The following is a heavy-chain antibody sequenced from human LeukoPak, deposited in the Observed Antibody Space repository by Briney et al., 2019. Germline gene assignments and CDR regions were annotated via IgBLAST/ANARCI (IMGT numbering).Heavy chain of an antibody. Sequence: GGSLRLSCAASGFTFGIYAMNWVRQAPGKGLEWVSYIGPSGSNIYYADSVKGRFTISRDNAKDSLYLQMNSLRAEDAAVYYCARDSFNSGQALGIEGSGWYSAFDIWGQGTMVTVSS. CDR3: ARDSFNSGQALGIEGSGWYSAFDI. CDR2: IGPSGSNI. J-gene: IGHJ3*02. D-gene: IGHD6-19*01. V-gene: IGHV3-48*01. CDR1: GFTFGIYA.